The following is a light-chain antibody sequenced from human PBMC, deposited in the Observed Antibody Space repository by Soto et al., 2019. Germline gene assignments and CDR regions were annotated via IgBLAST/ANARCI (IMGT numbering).Light chain of an antibody. CDR1: QNINTY. J-gene: IGKJ2*01. V-gene: IGKV1-39*01. CDR3: QQSYSVPDT. Sequence: DIQMTQSPSSLSASVGDRVTITCRASQNINTYLNWYQHKPGKAPKPLIYDASTPHSGDPSRFSGGGSGTDFTLTISGLQREDFATYYCQQSYSVPDTFGQGTKL. CDR2: DAS.